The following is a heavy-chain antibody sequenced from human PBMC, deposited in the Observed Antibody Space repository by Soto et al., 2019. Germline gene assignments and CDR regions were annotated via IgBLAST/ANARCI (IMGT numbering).Heavy chain of an antibody. CDR1: GFTFSSYA. V-gene: IGHV3-30-3*01. Sequence: XGSRRLSCAAAGFTFSSYAMHWVRQAPGKGLEWVAVISYDGSNKYYADSVKGRFTISRDNSKNTLYLQMNSLRAEDTAVYYCARDVDTAMVTYAYWGQGTLVTVSS. CDR3: ARDVDTAMVTYAY. J-gene: IGHJ4*02. CDR2: ISYDGSNK. D-gene: IGHD5-18*01.